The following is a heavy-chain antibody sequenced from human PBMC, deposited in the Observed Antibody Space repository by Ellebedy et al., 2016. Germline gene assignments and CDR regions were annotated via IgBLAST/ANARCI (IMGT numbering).Heavy chain of an antibody. CDR3: ADPRLYFYYMDV. Sequence: SETLSLTCSVSGGSISSNLFYWGWFRQPPGKGLEWIGTVYYDGSTNYNPSLKSRVTISIDTSKNQFSLNLSSVTAADTAIYYCADPRLYFYYMDVWGKGASVTVSS. V-gene: IGHV4-39*07. CDR2: VYYDGST. CDR1: GGSISSNLFY. D-gene: IGHD6-25*01. J-gene: IGHJ6*03.